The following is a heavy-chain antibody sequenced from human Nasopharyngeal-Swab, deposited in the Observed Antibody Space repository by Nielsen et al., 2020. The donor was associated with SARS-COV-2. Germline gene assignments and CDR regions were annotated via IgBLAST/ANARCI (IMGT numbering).Heavy chain of an antibody. D-gene: IGHD3-16*01. Sequence: GESLKISCVASGFTFSSYGMYWVRQAPGKGLEWVSIISYDGSNKYYADSVKGRFTISRDNSKNTLYLQMNSLRAEDTAVYYCAQTYDYVWGNDYWGQGTLVTVSS. J-gene: IGHJ4*02. CDR1: GFTFSSYG. CDR3: AQTYDYVWGNDY. V-gene: IGHV3-30*03. CDR2: ISYDGSNK.